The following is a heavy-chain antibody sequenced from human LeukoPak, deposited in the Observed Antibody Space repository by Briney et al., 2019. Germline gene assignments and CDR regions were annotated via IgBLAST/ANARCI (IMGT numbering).Heavy chain of an antibody. CDR2: IIPIFGTA. CDR1: GGTFISYA. J-gene: IGHJ4*02. CDR3: ARGYLGYYYDY. V-gene: IGHV1-69*13. Sequence: ASVKVSCKASGGTFISYAISWVRQAPGQGLEWMGGIIPIFGTANYAQKFQGRVTITADESTSTTYMELSSLRSEDTAVYYCARGYLGYYYDYWGQGTLVTVSS. D-gene: IGHD3-22*01.